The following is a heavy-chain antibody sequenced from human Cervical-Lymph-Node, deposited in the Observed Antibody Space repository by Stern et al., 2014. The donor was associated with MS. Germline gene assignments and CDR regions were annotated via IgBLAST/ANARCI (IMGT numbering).Heavy chain of an antibody. Sequence: VQLVESGPGLVKPSQTLSLTCTVSGGSISSDNYYWTWIRQPPGKGLEWIGHIHYSGTTHYNPSLKSRVSITVDTSQNLFSLRLSSVTAADTAVYYCARDHFTTSLDVWGHGTTVTVS. D-gene: IGHD3-22*01. CDR1: GGSISSDNYY. CDR3: ARDHFTTSLDV. J-gene: IGHJ6*02. V-gene: IGHV4-31*03. CDR2: IHYSGTT.